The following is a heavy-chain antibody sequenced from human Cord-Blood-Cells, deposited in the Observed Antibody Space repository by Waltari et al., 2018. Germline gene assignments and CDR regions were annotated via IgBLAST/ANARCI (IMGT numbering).Heavy chain of an antibody. D-gene: IGHD6-13*01. CDR1: GYTFTSYD. V-gene: IGHV1-8*03. CDR2: MNPNSGNT. CDR3: ARFSSSWQNWFDP. Sequence: QVQLVQSGAEVKKPGASVKVSCKASGYTFTSYDINWVRQATGQGLEWMGWMNPNSGNTGYAQKFQGRGTITRNTSISTAYMELSSLRSEYTAVYYCARFSSSWQNWFDPWGQGTLVTVSS. J-gene: IGHJ5*02.